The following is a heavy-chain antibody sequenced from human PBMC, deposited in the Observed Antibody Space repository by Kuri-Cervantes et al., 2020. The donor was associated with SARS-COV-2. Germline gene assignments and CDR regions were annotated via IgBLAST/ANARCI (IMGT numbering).Heavy chain of an antibody. Sequence: SETLSLTCAVSGVSVTGGTYYWAWIRQPAGKGLEWIGHLDTSGSSTYNPSLKSRVTISLDASNNQVSLALTSATAADTAVYYCARGQGATRGVFYYYMDVWGKGTTVTVSS. CDR3: ARGQGATRGVFYYYMDV. J-gene: IGHJ6*03. D-gene: IGHD1/OR15-1a*01. CDR2: LDTSGSS. V-gene: IGHV4-61*09. CDR1: GVSVTGGTYY.